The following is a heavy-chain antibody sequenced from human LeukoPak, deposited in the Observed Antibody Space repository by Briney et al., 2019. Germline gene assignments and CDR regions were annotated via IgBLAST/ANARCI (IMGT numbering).Heavy chain of an antibody. CDR1: GCTFGDYA. V-gene: IGHV3-49*04. CDR2: IRSKAYGGTT. CDR3: SRNYYGDSGGFFDY. D-gene: IGHD4-17*01. Sequence: GGSLRLSCTASGCTFGDYAMSWVRQAPGKGLEWVGFIRSKAYGGTTEYAASVKGRLTISRDDSKSIAYLQMNSLKTEDTALYYCSRNYYGDSGGFFDYWGQGTLVTVSS. J-gene: IGHJ4*02.